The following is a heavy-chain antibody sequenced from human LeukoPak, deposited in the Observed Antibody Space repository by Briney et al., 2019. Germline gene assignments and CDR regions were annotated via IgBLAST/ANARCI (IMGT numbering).Heavy chain of an antibody. Sequence: SETLSLTCTVSGGSISSGSYYWSWIRQPAGKGLEWIGRIYTSGSTNYNPSLKSRVTISVDTSKNQFSLKLSSVTAADTAVYYCAREVEEVGATYYFVYWGQGTLVTVSS. D-gene: IGHD1-26*01. V-gene: IGHV4-61*02. CDR1: GGSISSGSYY. CDR3: AREVEEVGATYYFVY. CDR2: IYTSGST. J-gene: IGHJ4*02.